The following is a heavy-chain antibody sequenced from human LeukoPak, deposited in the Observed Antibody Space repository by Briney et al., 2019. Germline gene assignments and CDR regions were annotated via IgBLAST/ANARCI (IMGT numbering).Heavy chain of an antibody. CDR3: ARDGVGATLSGPEDGY. CDR1: GFTFSSYS. J-gene: IGHJ4*02. V-gene: IGHV3-21*01. D-gene: IGHD1-26*01. Sequence: GGSLRLSCAASGFTFSSYSMNWVRQAPGKGLEWVSSISSSSSYIYYADSVKGRFTISRDNAKNSLYLQMNSLRAEDTAVYYCARDGVGATLSGPEDGYWGQGTLVTVSS. CDR2: ISSSSSYI.